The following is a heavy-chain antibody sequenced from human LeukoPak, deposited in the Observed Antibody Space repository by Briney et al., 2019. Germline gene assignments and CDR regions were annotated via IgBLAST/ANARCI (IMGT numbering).Heavy chain of an antibody. Sequence: SETLSLTCAVYGGSFSGYYWSWIRQPPGKGLEWIGEISQSGSTNYNPSLKSRVTISVDTSKNQFSLKLSSVTAADTASYYCARGDYGSQRSNNWFDPWGQGTLVTVSS. V-gene: IGHV4-34*01. D-gene: IGHD4-17*01. CDR1: GGSFSGYY. CDR3: ARGDYGSQRSNNWFDP. CDR2: ISQSGST. J-gene: IGHJ5*02.